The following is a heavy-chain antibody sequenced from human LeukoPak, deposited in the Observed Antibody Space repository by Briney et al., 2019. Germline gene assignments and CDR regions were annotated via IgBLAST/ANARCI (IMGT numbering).Heavy chain of an antibody. CDR1: GYTFTGYY. CDR2: MNPNSGNT. J-gene: IGHJ5*02. CDR3: AILERDP. Sequence: ASVKVSCKASGYTFTGYYMHWVRQAPGQGLEWMGWMNPNSGNTGYAQKFQGRVTMTRDNSISTAYMELSSLTSEDTAVYYCAILERDPWGQGTLVTVSS. V-gene: IGHV1-8*02.